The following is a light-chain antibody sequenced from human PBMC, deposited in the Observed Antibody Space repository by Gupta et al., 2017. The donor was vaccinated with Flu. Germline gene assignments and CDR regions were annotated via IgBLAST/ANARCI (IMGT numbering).Light chain of an antibody. J-gene: IGLJ3*02. Sequence: QSALTQPASVSGSPGPSITISCTGAISDVGSYDFVSWYQQHPGKVHKLIIYEANKRPAGVSIRFSGSKSANTASLTISGLQEEDEADYHCCSYAGSTTWVFGGGTKLTVL. CDR3: CSYAGSTTWV. CDR1: ISDVGSYDF. CDR2: EAN. V-gene: IGLV2-23*01.